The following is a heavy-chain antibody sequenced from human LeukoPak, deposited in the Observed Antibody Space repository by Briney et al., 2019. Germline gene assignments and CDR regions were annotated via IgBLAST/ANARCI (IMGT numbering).Heavy chain of an antibody. CDR1: GYTFTSYG. J-gene: IGHJ4*02. V-gene: IGHV1-18*01. Sequence: ASVKVSCKASGYTFTSYGISWVRQAPGQGLEWMGWISAYNGNTNYAQKLQGRVTMTTDTSTSTAYMELRSLRSDDTAVYYCARTATYYYDSSGYPHFDYWGQGTLVTVSS. CDR3: ARTATYYYDSSGYPHFDY. D-gene: IGHD3-22*01. CDR2: ISAYNGNT.